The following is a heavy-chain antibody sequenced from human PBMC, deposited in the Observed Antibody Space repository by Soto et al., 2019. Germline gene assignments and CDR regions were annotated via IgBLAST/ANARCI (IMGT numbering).Heavy chain of an antibody. CDR2: ITGSADKT. V-gene: IGHV3-23*01. CDR1: GFSLSNYA. CDR3: ARDCSSSSCSVWHY. Sequence: EVQLLESGGDLVQPGGSLRLCCAASGFSLSNYAMTWVRQAPGKGLGWVSGITGSADKTYYADSVTGRFIISRDNSKNTLYLQMNTLRAEDTALYYCARDCSSSSCSVWHYWGQGTLVTVSS. D-gene: IGHD2-2*01. J-gene: IGHJ4*02.